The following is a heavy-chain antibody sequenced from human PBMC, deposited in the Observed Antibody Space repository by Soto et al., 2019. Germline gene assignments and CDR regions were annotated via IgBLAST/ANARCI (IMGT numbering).Heavy chain of an antibody. CDR1: GYTLTELS. V-gene: IGHV1-24*01. D-gene: IGHD5-18*01. CDR3: ATDGPDTAMVDFDY. J-gene: IGHJ4*02. Sequence: ASVKVSCKVSGYTLTELSMHCVLQSPLKGLDWMGGFDPEDGETIYAQKFQGRVTMTEDTSTDTAYMELSSLRSEDTAVYYCATDGPDTAMVDFDYWGQGTLVTVSS. CDR2: FDPEDGET.